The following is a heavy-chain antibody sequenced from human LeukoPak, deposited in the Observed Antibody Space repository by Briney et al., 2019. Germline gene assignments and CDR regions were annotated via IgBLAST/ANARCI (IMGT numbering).Heavy chain of an antibody. CDR1: GFTFSSNW. CDR3: ARDLYGSGSYYLGY. CDR2: INSDGRST. J-gene: IGHJ4*02. V-gene: IGHV3-74*01. D-gene: IGHD3-10*01. Sequence: GGSLRLSCAASGFTFSSNWMHWVRHAPGKGLVWVSRINSDGRSTSYADSVKGRFTISRDNAKNSLYLQMNSLRAEDTAVYYCARDLYGSGSYYLGYWGQGTLVTVSS.